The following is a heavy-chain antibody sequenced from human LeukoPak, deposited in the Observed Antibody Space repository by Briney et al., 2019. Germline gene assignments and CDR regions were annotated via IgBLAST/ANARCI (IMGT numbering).Heavy chain of an antibody. J-gene: IGHJ4*02. CDR2: MRSYNANT. CDR3: ARVSYQLLSY. D-gene: IGHD2-2*01. V-gene: IGHV1-18*01. CDR1: VYTFTTSV. Sequence: APRKLSSTPSVYTFTTSVITRVRQAPGHRLKGMGWMRSYNANTSYAQKLQGRVTMTTDSSTSTSYRELRRLTSDDTAVYWCARVSYQLLSYWGQGTLVTVSS.